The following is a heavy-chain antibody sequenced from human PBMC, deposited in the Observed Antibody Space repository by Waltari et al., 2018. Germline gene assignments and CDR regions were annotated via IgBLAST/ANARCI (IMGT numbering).Heavy chain of an antibody. D-gene: IGHD2-21*01. CDR2: ISSSSTI. CDR3: ARVVGFDI. J-gene: IGHJ3*02. CDR1: GFTFSSYS. Sequence: EVQLVESGGGLVQPGGSLRLSCAASGFTFSSYSMNWVRQAPGKGLEWVSYISSSSTIYYADSVKGRFTISRDNAKNSLYLQMNSLRAEDTAVYYCARVVGFDIWGQGTMVTVSS. V-gene: IGHV3-48*04.